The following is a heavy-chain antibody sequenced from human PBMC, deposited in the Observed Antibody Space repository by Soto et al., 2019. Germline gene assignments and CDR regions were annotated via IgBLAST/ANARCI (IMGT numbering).Heavy chain of an antibody. V-gene: IGHV3-30*18. CDR1: GLTFSSYG. J-gene: IGHJ6*02. CDR3: AKDQAKSNYEGKGYYRMDV. CDR2: ISSDGSNK. D-gene: IGHD3-3*01. Sequence: PGGSLRLSCAASGLTFSSYGMHWVRQAPGKXLEWVAVISSDGSNKYYADSVKGRFTISRDFSKNTLYLQMNSLRAEDTAVYYCAKDQAKSNYEGKGYYRMDVWGQGTTVTVSS.